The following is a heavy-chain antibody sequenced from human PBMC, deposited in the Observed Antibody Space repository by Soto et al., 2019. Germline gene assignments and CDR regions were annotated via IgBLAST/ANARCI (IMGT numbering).Heavy chain of an antibody. V-gene: IGHV4-34*01. Sequence: QVQLQQWGAGLLKPSETLSLTCAVSGGSFSGYSWTWIRQPPGKGLEWIGEVNHSGSTYYNPSLKGRVTISIDTAKNQFCLRLTSVTAADTACYYCARVRGTMVGGVGVVVWRLDSWGQGTLVTVSS. J-gene: IGHJ5*01. D-gene: IGHD3-10*01. CDR3: ARVRGTMVGGVGVVVWRLDS. CDR2: VNHSGST. CDR1: GGSFSGYS.